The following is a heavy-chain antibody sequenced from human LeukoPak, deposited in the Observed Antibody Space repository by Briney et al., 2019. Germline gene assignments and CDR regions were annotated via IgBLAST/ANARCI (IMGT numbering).Heavy chain of an antibody. D-gene: IGHD5-12*01. V-gene: IGHV7-4-1*02. CDR1: GYTFSSYT. Sequence: ASVKVSCKASGYTFSSYTLSWLRQAPGQGLEWMGWINTYTGTPTYAQDFKGRFVFSLDSSVSTAYLQISSLKAEDIAVYYCVRQYSGYESLYFDSWGQGTLVTVSS. CDR2: INTYTGTP. J-gene: IGHJ4*02. CDR3: VRQYSGYESLYFDS.